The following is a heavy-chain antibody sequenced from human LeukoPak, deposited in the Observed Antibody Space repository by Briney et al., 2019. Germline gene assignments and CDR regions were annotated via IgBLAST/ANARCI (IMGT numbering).Heavy chain of an antibody. CDR3: ALSNQNRRKRVFDY. V-gene: IGHV4-39*07. CDR2: INHSGST. Sequence: PSETLSLTCTVSGGSISSSSYYWSWIRQPPGTGLEWIGEINHSGSTNYNPSLKSRVTISVDTSKNQFSLKLSSVTAADTAVYYCALSNQNRRKRVFDYWGQGTLVTVSS. J-gene: IGHJ4*02. D-gene: IGHD1-14*01. CDR1: GGSISSSSYY.